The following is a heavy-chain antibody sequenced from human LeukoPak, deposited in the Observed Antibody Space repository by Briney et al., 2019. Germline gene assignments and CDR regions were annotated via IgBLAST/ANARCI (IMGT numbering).Heavy chain of an antibody. J-gene: IGHJ6*03. CDR3: ARDESFRYSSSSGVPDYYYYYMDV. CDR1: GYTFTSYG. CDR2: ISAYNGNT. D-gene: IGHD6-6*01. V-gene: IGHV1-18*01. Sequence: GASVKVSCKASGYTFTSYGISWVRQAPGQGLEWVGWISAYNGNTNYAQKLQGRVTMTTDTSTSTAYMELRSLRSDDTAVYYCARDESFRYSSSSGVPDYYYYYMDVWGKGTTVTVSS.